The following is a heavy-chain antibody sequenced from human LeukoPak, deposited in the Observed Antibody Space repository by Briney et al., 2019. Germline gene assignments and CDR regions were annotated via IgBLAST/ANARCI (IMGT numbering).Heavy chain of an antibody. CDR1: GFTFSSSA. D-gene: IGHD3-9*01. CDR3: ARSHFDWQYYFDY. CDR2: ISNNGGYT. J-gene: IGHJ4*02. V-gene: IGHV3-23*01. Sequence: GGSLRLSCAASGFTFSSSAMSWVRQAPGKGLEWVSAISNNGGYTYYADSVQGRFTISRDNSKNTLYVQMNSLRAEDTAVYYCARSHFDWQYYFDYWGQGSLVTVSS.